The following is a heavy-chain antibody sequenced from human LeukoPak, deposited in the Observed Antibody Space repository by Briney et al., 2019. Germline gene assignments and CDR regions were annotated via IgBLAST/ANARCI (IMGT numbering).Heavy chain of an antibody. V-gene: IGHV1-69*05. Sequence: SVKVSCKASGGTFSSYAISWVRQAPGQGLEWMGRIIPIFGTANYAQKFQGRVTITTDESTSTAYMELSSLRSEDTAVYYCARHRGAYYYYYMDVWGKGTTVTVSS. CDR3: ARHRGAYYYYYMDV. CDR1: GGTFSSYA. CDR2: IIPIFGTA. J-gene: IGHJ6*03.